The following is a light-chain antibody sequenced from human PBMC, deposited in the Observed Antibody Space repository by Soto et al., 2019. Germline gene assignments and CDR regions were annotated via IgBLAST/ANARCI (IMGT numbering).Light chain of an antibody. CDR1: QSVGSY. J-gene: IGKJ4*01. Sequence: EIVLTQSPASLSLSPRERATLSCRASQSVGSYLVWYQQKPGQAPRLLIYDASNRATGIPARFSGSGSGTDFTLTISSLEPEDFAVYYCQHRSNWPLTFGGGTKVDIK. CDR2: DAS. CDR3: QHRSNWPLT. V-gene: IGKV3-11*01.